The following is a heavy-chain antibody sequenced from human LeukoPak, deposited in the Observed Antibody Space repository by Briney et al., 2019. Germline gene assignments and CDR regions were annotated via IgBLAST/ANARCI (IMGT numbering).Heavy chain of an antibody. V-gene: IGHV4-34*01. CDR3: ARESPDSSFDY. CDR1: GGSFSGFY. D-gene: IGHD6-13*01. Sequence: SETLSLTCTVYGGSFSGFYWSWIRQPPGKGLEWIGEINPSGSTDYNPSLKSRVTISVDTSKNQFSLKLSSVTAADTAVYYCARESPDSSFDYWGQGTLVTVSS. J-gene: IGHJ4*02. CDR2: INPSGST.